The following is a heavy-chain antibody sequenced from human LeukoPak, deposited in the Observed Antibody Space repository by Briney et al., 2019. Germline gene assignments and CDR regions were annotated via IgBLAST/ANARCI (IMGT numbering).Heavy chain of an antibody. V-gene: IGHV4-34*01. CDR2: INHSGST. CDR1: GESFSGYY. Sequence: SETLSLTFAVYGESFSGYYWTGIRQPPGKGLEWIGEINHSGSTKYSPSLKSRVTVSVDTSKNQFSLNLNSVTAADTAVYYCARGRLNGKFDYGGQGTLVTASS. D-gene: IGHD1-1*01. J-gene: IGHJ4*02. CDR3: ARGRLNGKFDY.